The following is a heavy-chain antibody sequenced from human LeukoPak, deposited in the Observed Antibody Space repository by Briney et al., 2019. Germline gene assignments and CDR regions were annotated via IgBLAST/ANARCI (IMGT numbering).Heavy chain of an antibody. CDR2: IYPGDSDT. CDR3: GRQYSGSPTGIEY. J-gene: IGHJ4*02. CDR1: GYRFDSYW. D-gene: IGHD1-26*01. Sequence: GESLKISCKGSGYRFDSYWIGWVRQMPGKGLEWMGIIYPGDSDTTYSPSFQGQVTISADKSINTAYLQWSSLKASDTAMYYCGRQYSGSPTGIEYWGQGTLVTVSS. V-gene: IGHV5-51*01.